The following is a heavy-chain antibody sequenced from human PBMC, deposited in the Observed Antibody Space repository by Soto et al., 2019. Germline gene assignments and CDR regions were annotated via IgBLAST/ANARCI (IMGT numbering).Heavy chain of an antibody. Sequence: PSETLSLTCAVSGGSISSGGYSWSWIRKPPGKGLEWIGYIYHSGSTYYNPSLKSRVTISVDRSKNQFSLKLSSVTAADTAIYYCAKNGDCTGVNCHVGWFDPWGQGALVTISA. CDR2: IYHSGST. J-gene: IGHJ5*02. CDR1: GGSISSGGYS. V-gene: IGHV4-30-2*01. D-gene: IGHD2-8*02. CDR3: AKNGDCTGVNCHVGWFDP.